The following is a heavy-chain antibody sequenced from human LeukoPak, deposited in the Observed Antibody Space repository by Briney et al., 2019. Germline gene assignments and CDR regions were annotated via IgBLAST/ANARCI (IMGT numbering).Heavy chain of an antibody. D-gene: IGHD1-26*01. CDR3: ARDRYTGSCFDH. Sequence: GGSLRLSCAASGFTFNEFWMFWVRQVPGKGLVWVSRINSDGSDTSYADSVKGRFTISRDNAKNTLYLQMNSLRAEDTAVYYCARDRYTGSCFDHWGQGALVTVSS. CDR2: INSDGSDT. V-gene: IGHV3-74*01. J-gene: IGHJ4*02. CDR1: GFTFNEFW.